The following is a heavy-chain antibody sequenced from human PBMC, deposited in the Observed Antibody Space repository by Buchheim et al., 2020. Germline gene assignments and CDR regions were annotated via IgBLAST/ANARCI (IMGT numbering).Heavy chain of an antibody. D-gene: IGHD3-10*01. CDR3: AKNLRITMVRGVITAEYFQH. V-gene: IGHV3-66*01. J-gene: IGHJ1*01. CDR1: GFTVSSNY. CDR2: IYSGGST. Sequence: EVQLVESGGGLVQPGGSLRLSCAASGFTVSSNYMSWVRQAPGKGLEWVSVIYSGGSTYYADSVKGRFTISRDNSKNTLYLQMNSLRAEDTAVYYCAKNLRITMVRGVITAEYFQHWGQGTL.